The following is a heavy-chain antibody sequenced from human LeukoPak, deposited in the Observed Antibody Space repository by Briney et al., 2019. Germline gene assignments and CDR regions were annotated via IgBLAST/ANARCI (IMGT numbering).Heavy chain of an antibody. CDR3: ARAHGLRANWGDYYYYYYMDV. V-gene: IGHV4-34*01. CDR1: GGSFSGYY. J-gene: IGHJ6*03. CDR2: INHSGST. Sequence: SETLSPTCAVDGGSFSGYYCSWIRQPPGEGMEWIGEINHSGSTNYNPSLKGRVTISVDTSKTQFSLKLSSVTAADTAVYYCARAHGLRANWGDYYYYYYMDVWGKGTTVTVSS. D-gene: IGHD7-27*01.